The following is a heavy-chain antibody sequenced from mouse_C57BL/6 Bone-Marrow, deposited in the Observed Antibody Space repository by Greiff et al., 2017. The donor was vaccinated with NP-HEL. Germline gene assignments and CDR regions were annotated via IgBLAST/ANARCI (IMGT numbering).Heavy chain of an antibody. CDR1: GYTFTSYW. Sequence: QVQLQQPGAELVKPGASVKLSCKASGYTFTSYWMQWVKQRPGQGLEWIGEIDPSDSYTNYNQKFKGKATLTVDTSSSTAYMQLSSLTSEDSAVYYCARGYGEYFDDWGQGTTLTVSS. D-gene: IGHD1-1*01. J-gene: IGHJ2*01. CDR3: ARGYGEYFDD. CDR2: IDPSDSYT. V-gene: IGHV1-50*01.